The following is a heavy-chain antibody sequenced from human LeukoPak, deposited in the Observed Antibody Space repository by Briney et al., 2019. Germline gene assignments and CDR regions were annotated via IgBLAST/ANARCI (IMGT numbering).Heavy chain of an antibody. J-gene: IGHJ3*02. V-gene: IGHV3-23*01. D-gene: IGHD2-15*01. CDR3: AREIWDAFDI. CDR2: ISGSGGDT. CDR1: GFTFSSYA. Sequence: GGSLRLSCAASGFTFSSYAMSWVRQAPGKGLEWVSAISGSGGDTFYADSLKGRFIISRDNSKNTLYLQMNSLRAEDTAVYYCAREIWDAFDIWGQGTMVTVSS.